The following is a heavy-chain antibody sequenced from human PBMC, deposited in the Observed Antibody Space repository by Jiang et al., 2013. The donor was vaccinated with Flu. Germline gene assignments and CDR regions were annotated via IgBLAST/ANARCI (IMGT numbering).Heavy chain of an antibody. CDR3: ARDNPHYYDSSGYLSSSYAFDI. J-gene: IGHJ3*02. V-gene: IGHV4-31*03. D-gene: IGHD3-22*01. CDR2: IYYSGST. Sequence: GSGLVKPSQTLSLTCTVSGGSISSGGYYWSWIRQHPGKGLEWIGYIYYSGSTYYNPSLKSRVTISVDTSKNQFSLKLSSVTAADTAVYYCARDNPHYYDSSGYLSSSYAFDIWGQGTMVTVSS. CDR1: GGSISSGGYY.